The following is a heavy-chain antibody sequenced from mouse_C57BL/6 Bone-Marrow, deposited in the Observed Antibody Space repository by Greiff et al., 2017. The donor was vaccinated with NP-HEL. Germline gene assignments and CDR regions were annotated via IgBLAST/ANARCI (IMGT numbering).Heavy chain of an antibody. CDR2: ISYSGST. CDR3: ASRPEGYFDV. V-gene: IGHV3-8*01. J-gene: IGHJ1*03. Sequence: DVQLQESGPGLAKPSQTLSLTCTVTGYSITSDYWNWIRKFPGNKLEYMGYISYSGSTYYNPSFKSRISIIRDTSKNQYNLQLNSVTTEDTATSYFASRPEGYFDVWGTGTTVTVSS. CDR1: GYSITSDY.